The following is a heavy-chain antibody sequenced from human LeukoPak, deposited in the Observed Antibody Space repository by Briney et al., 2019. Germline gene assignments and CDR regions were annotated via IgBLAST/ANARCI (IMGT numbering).Heavy chain of an antibody. CDR3: AKELYTMVRRYYFDY. Sequence: GGSLRLSCAASGFTFSSYAMSWVRQAPGKGLKWVSAISGSGGSTYYADSAKGRFTIPRDNSKNTLYLQMNSLRAEDTAVYYCAKELYTMVRRYYFDYWGQGTLVTVSS. V-gene: IGHV3-23*01. CDR1: GFTFSSYA. J-gene: IGHJ4*02. CDR2: ISGSGGST. D-gene: IGHD3-10*01.